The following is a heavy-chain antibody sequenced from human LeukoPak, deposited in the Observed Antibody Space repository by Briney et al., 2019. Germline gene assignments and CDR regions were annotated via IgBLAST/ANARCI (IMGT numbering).Heavy chain of an antibody. V-gene: IGHV3-66*02. Sequence: HPGGSLRLSCAASGFTVSSNYMSWVRHAPGKGLEWVSVIYSGGSTDYADSVKGRFTISRDNSKNTLYLQMSSLRAEDTAVYYCARDLSHSNYGGYWGQGTLVTVSS. CDR1: GFTVSSNY. CDR3: ARDLSHSNYGGY. J-gene: IGHJ4*02. CDR2: IYSGGST. D-gene: IGHD4-11*01.